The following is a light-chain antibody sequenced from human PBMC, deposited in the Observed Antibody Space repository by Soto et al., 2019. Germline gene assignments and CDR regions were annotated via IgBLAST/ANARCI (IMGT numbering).Light chain of an antibody. CDR2: GAS. CDR1: QSVSSSY. J-gene: IGKJ5*01. V-gene: IGKV3-20*01. CDR3: QQYGSSAPIT. Sequence: EVVLTPSPGTLSLSTGEGATLSGRASQSVSSSYLAWYQQKPGQAPRLLIYGASIRATGIPDRFSGSGSGTDFTLTISRLEPEDFALYYCQQYGSSAPITFGQGTRLEI.